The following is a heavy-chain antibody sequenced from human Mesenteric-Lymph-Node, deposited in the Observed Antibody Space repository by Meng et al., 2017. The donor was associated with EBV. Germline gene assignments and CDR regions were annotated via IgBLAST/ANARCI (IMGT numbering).Heavy chain of an antibody. V-gene: IGHV2-5*02. J-gene: IGHJ4*02. D-gene: IGHD3-10*01. CDR1: GFSLSTFGVG. CDR2: LYWDDDE. Sequence: QITLKESGPAFMKPTHTLTLRCTFSGFSLSTFGVGVGWVRQPPGKALEWLGVLYWDDDERYSPSLRSRLTITKDTSKNQVFLTMTNMDPVDTATYYCAHRPAFGELLDHWGQGTLVTAAS. CDR3: AHRPAFGELLDH.